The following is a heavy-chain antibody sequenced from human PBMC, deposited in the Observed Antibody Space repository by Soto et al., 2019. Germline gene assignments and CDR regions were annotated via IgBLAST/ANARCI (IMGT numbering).Heavy chain of an antibody. V-gene: IGHV4-39*01. CDR3: ATPQKGYNWNYFDD. J-gene: IGHJ4*02. D-gene: IGHD1-20*01. CDR1: GGSISGGYYY. Sequence: PSETLSLTCAVSGGSISGGYYYWGWLRQSPGKGPEWIGSVFYTGFTSYNPSLVSRVSVSVDTSKNQFSLKVSCVSASDTAVYYCATPQKGYNWNYFDDWGQGALVTVSS. CDR2: VFYTGFT.